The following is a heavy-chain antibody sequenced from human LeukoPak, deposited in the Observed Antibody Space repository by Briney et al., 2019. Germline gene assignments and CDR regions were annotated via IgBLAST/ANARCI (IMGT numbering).Heavy chain of an antibody. Sequence: SETLSLTCSVSDGSINSYYWSWIRQPPGKGLEWIGYIYYSGSTYYNPSLKSRVTISVDTSKNQFSLKLSSVTAADTAVYYCARGGYSGSYPLYYYYGMDVWGQGTTVTVSS. D-gene: IGHD1-26*01. CDR1: DGSINSYY. CDR3: ARGGYSGSYPLYYYYGMDV. V-gene: IGHV4-30-4*01. CDR2: IYYSGST. J-gene: IGHJ6*02.